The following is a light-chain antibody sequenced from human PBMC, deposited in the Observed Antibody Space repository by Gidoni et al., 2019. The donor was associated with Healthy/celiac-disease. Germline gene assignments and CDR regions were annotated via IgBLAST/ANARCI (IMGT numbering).Light chain of an antibody. J-gene: IGKJ2*01. CDR2: AAS. V-gene: IGKV1-39*01. CDR1: QSITSY. Sequence: DIQTTQSPSSLSASVGDRVTITCRASQSITSYLNWYQQKPGKAPKLLIYAASSLQSWVPSRFSGSGSATDFTLTISSLQPEDFATYYCQQSYSTPLYTFGQGTKLEIK. CDR3: QQSYSTPLYT.